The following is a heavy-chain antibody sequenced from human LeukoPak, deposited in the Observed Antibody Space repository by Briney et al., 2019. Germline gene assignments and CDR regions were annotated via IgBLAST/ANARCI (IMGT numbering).Heavy chain of an antibody. Sequence: GASVKVSCKASGYTFTGYYMHWVRQSPGQGLEWMGWINPNSGGTNYAQKFQGRVTMNRDTSISTAYMELSRLRSDDTAVYYCARDIYSGSSWVDPWGQGTLVTVSS. CDR3: ARDIYSGSSWVDP. CDR2: INPNSGGT. CDR1: GYTFTGYY. J-gene: IGHJ5*02. D-gene: IGHD6-13*01. V-gene: IGHV1-2*02.